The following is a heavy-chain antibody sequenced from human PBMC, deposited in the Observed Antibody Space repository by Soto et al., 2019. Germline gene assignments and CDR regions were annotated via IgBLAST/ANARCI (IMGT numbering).Heavy chain of an antibody. V-gene: IGHV3-23*01. CDR2: ISGSGGST. J-gene: IGHJ4*02. CDR1: GFTFSSYA. Sequence: GGSLRLSCAASGFTFSSYAMSWVRQAPGKGLEWVSAISGSGGSTYYADSVKGRFTISRDNSKNTLYLQMNSLRAEDTAVYYCAKDLVDITIFGVVMYDYWGQGTLVTVSS. CDR3: AKDLVDITIFGVVMYDY. D-gene: IGHD3-3*01.